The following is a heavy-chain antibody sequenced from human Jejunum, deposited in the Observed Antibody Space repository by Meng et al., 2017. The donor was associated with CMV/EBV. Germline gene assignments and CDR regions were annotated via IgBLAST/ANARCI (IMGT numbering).Heavy chain of an antibody. CDR1: GSWCFSCW. J-gene: IGHJ4*02. CDR2: IKEEGGDK. V-gene: IGHV3-7*01. D-gene: IGHD3-16*01. CDR3: ATWGTGGPDV. Sequence: SCVSSGSWCFSCWMTWVRQAPGKGLEWVAYIKEEGGDKYYVDSVKGRFTISRDNAKKSLFLQMNSLRVDDTALYYCATWGTGGPDVWGQGTLVTVSS.